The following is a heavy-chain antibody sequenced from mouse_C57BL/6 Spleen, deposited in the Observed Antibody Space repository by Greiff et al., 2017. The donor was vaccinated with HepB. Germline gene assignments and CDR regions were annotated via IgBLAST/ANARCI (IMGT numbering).Heavy chain of an antibody. V-gene: IGHV5-4*01. CDR3: ARVPYYSNPYYYAMDY. J-gene: IGHJ4*01. Sequence: VESGGGLVKPGGSLKLSCAASGFTFSSYAMSWVRQTPEKRLEWVATISDGGSYTYYPDNVKGRFTISRDNAKNNLYLQMSHLKSEDTAMYYCARVPYYSNPYYYAMDYWGQGTSVTVSS. CDR2: ISDGGSYT. CDR1: GFTFSSYA. D-gene: IGHD2-5*01.